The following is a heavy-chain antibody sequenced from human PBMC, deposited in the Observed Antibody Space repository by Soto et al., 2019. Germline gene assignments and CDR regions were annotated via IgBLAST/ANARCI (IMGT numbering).Heavy chain of an antibody. CDR2: IYSGGST. CDR3: ARDDWGYCSGGSCYYH. V-gene: IGHV3-53*04. J-gene: IGHJ5*02. D-gene: IGHD2-15*01. Sequence: GSLRLSCAASGFTVSSNYMSWVRQAPGKGLEWVSVIYSGGSTYYADSVKGRFTISRHNSKNTLYLQMNSLRAEDTAVYYCARDDWGYCSGGSCYYHWGQGTLVTVSS. CDR1: GFTVSSNY.